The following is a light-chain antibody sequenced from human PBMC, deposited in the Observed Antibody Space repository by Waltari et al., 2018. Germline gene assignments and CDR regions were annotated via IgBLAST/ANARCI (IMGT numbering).Light chain of an antibody. J-gene: IGLJ2*01. CDR1: GSNIGAGYD. V-gene: IGLV1-40*01. Sequence: QSVLTQPPSVSGAPEQGVTISCTGGGSNIGAGYDVHWYQQFPVTAPKLLIFNNPNLPSGVPDRVSGSRSGASASLAITGLQAEDEGYYYCQSFDTNLSVIFGGGTKLTVL. CDR2: NNP. CDR3: QSFDTNLSVI.